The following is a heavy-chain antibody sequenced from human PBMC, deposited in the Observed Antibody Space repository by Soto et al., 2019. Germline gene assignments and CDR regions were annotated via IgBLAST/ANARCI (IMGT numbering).Heavy chain of an antibody. D-gene: IGHD2-8*01. CDR2: ISSSSSYI. CDR1: GFTFSSYS. J-gene: IGHJ3*02. Sequence: SGGSLRLSCAASGFTFSSYSMNWVRQAPGKGLEWVSSISSSSSYIYYADSVKGRFTISRDNAKNSLYLQMNSLRAEDTAVYYCASLLMVYAHDAFDIWGQGTMVTVSS. V-gene: IGHV3-21*01. CDR3: ASLLMVYAHDAFDI.